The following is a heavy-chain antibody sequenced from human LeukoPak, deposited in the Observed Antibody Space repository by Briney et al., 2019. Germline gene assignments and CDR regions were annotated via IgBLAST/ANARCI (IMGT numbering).Heavy chain of an antibody. CDR3: ARGWHSSGLVDY. CDR1: GGSVTSSSYS. CDR2: IYYNGGST. Sequence: SETLSLTCAVSGGSVTSSSYSWNWIRQPPGKGLEWIGYIYYNGGSTNYNPSLKSRVTISLDTSKNQFSLKLSSVTAADTAVYYCARGWHSSGLVDYWGQGTLVTVSS. V-gene: IGHV4-61*01. D-gene: IGHD6-19*01. J-gene: IGHJ4*02.